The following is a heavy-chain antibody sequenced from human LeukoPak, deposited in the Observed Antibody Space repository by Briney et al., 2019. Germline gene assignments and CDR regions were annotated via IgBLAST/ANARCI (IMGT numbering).Heavy chain of an antibody. Sequence: SETLSLTCAVYGGSFSGYYCSWIRQPPGKGLEWIGEFNHSGSTNYNPSLKSRVTISVDTSKNQFSLKLSSVTAADTAVYYCASTLGESYDTINWFAPWGQGTLVTVSS. V-gene: IGHV4-34*01. D-gene: IGHD3-9*01. CDR1: GGSFSGYY. J-gene: IGHJ5*02. CDR2: FNHSGST. CDR3: ASTLGESYDTINWFAP.